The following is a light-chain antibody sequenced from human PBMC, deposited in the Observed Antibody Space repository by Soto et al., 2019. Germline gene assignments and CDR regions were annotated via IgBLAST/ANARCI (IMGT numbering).Light chain of an antibody. CDR2: GAN. V-gene: IGKV3-20*01. Sequence: EMVFTQSPGTLSLFPGERVTLSCRACHCFISSCLVWYQKTAGQAPSLLIYGANNRVTGIPDRFSGSGSGPGFTLNISSLEPEDFAVYFCQQYGRSPYTFGQGTKVDIK. CDR3: QQYGRSPYT. CDR1: HCFISSC. J-gene: IGKJ2*01.